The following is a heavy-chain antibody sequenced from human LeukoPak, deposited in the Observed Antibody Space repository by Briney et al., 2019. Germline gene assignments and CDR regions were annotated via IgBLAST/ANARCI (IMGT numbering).Heavy chain of an antibody. D-gene: IGHD1-26*01. CDR1: GYSISSGYY. V-gene: IGHV4-38-2*02. J-gene: IGHJ4*02. Sequence: SETLSLTCTVSGYSISSGYYWGWIRQPPGKGLEWIGSIYHSGSTYYNPSLKSRVTISVDTSKNQFSLKLSSVTAADTAVYYCARFLYSGTYGDYWGQGTLVTVSS. CDR3: ARFLYSGTYGDY. CDR2: IYHSGST.